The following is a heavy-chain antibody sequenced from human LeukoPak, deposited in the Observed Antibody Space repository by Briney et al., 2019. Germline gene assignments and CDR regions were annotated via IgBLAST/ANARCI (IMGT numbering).Heavy chain of an antibody. CDR2: ISSSSSYI. V-gene: IGHV3-21*01. J-gene: IGHJ6*02. D-gene: IGHD2-2*01. CDR1: GFTFSSYS. Sequence: PGGSLRLSCAASGFTFSSYSMNWVRQAPGKGLEWVSSISSSSSYIYYADSVKGRFTIPRDNAKNSLYLQMNSLRAEDTAVYYCARDRKIVVVPAASYYYYGMDVWGQGTTVTVSS. CDR3: ARDRKIVVVPAASYYYYGMDV.